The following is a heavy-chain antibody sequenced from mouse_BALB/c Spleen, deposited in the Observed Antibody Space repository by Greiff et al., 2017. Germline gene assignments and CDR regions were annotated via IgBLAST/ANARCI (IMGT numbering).Heavy chain of an antibody. J-gene: IGHJ3*01. CDR3: ARDYDGYSAWFAY. Sequence: EVKLVESGGGLVKPGGSLKLSCAASGFTFSDYYMYWVRQTPEKRLEWVATISDGGSYTYYPDSVKGRFTISRDNAKNTLYLQMSSLKSEDTAMYYCARDYDGYSAWFAYWGQGTLVTVSA. D-gene: IGHD2-3*01. CDR2: ISDGGSYT. V-gene: IGHV5-4*02. CDR1: GFTFSDYY.